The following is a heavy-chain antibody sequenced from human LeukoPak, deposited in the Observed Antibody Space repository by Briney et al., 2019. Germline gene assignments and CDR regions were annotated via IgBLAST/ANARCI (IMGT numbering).Heavy chain of an antibody. J-gene: IGHJ5*02. D-gene: IGHD1-26*01. Sequence: SETLSLTCTVSGDSFSSASYYWSWIRQPAGKGLEWIGRIYATESTNYNPSLKSRVTISVDTSKNQFSLKLSSVTAADTAVYYCARGGLLNWFDPWGQGTLDTVSS. CDR1: GDSFSSASYY. CDR3: ARGGLLNWFDP. CDR2: IYATEST. V-gene: IGHV4-61*02.